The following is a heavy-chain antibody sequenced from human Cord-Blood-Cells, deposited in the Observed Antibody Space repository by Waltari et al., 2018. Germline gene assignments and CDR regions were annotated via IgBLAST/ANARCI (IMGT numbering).Heavy chain of an antibody. Sequence: QVQLVQSGAEVKKPGSSVKVSCKASGGTFSSYAISWVRQAAGQGLEWMGGIIPIFGTANYAQKFQGRVTITADESTSTAYMELSSLRSEDTAVYYCASGTTYYYDSSGYNWFDPWGQGTLVTVSS. D-gene: IGHD3-22*01. J-gene: IGHJ5*02. CDR1: GGTFSSYA. V-gene: IGHV1-69*01. CDR3: ASGTTYYYDSSGYNWFDP. CDR2: IIPIFGTA.